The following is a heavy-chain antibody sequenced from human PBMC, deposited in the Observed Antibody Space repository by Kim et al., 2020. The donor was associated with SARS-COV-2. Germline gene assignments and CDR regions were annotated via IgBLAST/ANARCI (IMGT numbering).Heavy chain of an antibody. D-gene: IGHD6-19*01. CDR2: T. Sequence: TYYNPSLKSRVTISVDTSKNQFSLKLSSVTAADTAVYYCAREIAVALYDYWGQGTLVTVSS. V-gene: IGHV4-39*02. J-gene: IGHJ4*02. CDR3: AREIAVALYDY.